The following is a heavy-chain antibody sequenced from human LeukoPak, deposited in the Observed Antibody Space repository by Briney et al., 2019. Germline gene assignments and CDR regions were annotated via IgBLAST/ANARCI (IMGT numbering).Heavy chain of an antibody. CDR2: IRSKAYGGTT. V-gene: IGHV3-49*04. D-gene: IGHD3-10*02. CDR3: TRDSPVHY. CDR1: GFTFSSNW. J-gene: IGHJ4*02. Sequence: PGGPLRLSCAASGFTFSSNWMHWVRQAPGKGLEWVGFIRSKAYGGTTEYAASVKGKFTISRDDSKSIAYLQMNSLKAEDTAVYYCTRDSPVHYWGQGTLVTVSS.